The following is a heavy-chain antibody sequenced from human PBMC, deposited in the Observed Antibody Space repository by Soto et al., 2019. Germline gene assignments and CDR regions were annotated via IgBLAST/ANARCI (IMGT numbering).Heavy chain of an antibody. CDR1: GYTFTSYA. CDR3: AREGAVAGTPFYFDY. J-gene: IGHJ4*02. CDR2: INAGNGNT. D-gene: IGHD6-19*01. Sequence: QVQLVQSGAEVKKPGASVKVSCKASGYTFTSYAMHWVRQAPGQRLEWMGWINAGNGNTKYSQKFQGRVTITRDTSASTAYMELSSLRSEDTAVYYCAREGAVAGTPFYFDYWGQGTLVTVSS. V-gene: IGHV1-3*01.